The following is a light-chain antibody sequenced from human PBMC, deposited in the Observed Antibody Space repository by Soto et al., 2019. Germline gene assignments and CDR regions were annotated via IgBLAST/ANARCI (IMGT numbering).Light chain of an antibody. CDR1: SSDVGRYNY. CDR3: SSYISSSTLYV. J-gene: IGLJ1*01. CDR2: EVS. V-gene: IGLV2-14*01. Sequence: QSALTQPASVSGSPGQSITISCTGSSSDVGRYNYVSWYQHHPGKAPKLMIYEVSNRPSGVSNRFSGSKSGNTASLTISGLQAEDEADYHCSSYISSSTLYVFGTGTKVTVL.